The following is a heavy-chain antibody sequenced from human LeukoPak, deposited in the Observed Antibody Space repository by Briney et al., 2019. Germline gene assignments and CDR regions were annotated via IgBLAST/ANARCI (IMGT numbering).Heavy chain of an antibody. CDR3: ARSHRELLGDDAFDI. D-gene: IGHD1-7*01. Sequence: PSETLSLTCSLSGGSISSYYWNWIRQPPGKGLEWIGYIYYSGTTKYNPTLKSRVTVSADTSKNQFSLKLNSVTAADTAVYYCARSHRELLGDDAFDIWGQGTMVTVSS. V-gene: IGHV4-59*01. J-gene: IGHJ3*02. CDR1: GGSISSYY. CDR2: IYYSGTT.